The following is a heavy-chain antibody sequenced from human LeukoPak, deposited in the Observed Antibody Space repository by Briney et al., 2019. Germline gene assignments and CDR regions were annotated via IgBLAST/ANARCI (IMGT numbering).Heavy chain of an antibody. CDR1: GFTVSSNY. D-gene: IGHD7-27*01. CDR2: IYDGGRT. V-gene: IGHV3-53*01. J-gene: IGHJ4*02. Sequence: GGSLRLSCAASGFTVSSNYMSWVRQAPGKGLEWVSIIYDGGRTNYADSVKGRFTISRDNSKNTLYLQMNSLRAEDTAVYYCARDWGSNFDYWGQGTLVTVSS. CDR3: ARDWGSNFDY.